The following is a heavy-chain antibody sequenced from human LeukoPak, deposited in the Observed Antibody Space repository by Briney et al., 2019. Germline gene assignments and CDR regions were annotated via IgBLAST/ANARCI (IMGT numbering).Heavy chain of an antibody. D-gene: IGHD3-10*01. V-gene: IGHV3-21*01. Sequence: PGGSLRLSCAASGFTFSSYSMNWVRQAPGKGLEWVASISSSGSYIYYADSVKGRFTISRDNAKNSLYLQMNSLRAEDTAVYYCARAAMVRGVTDYWGQGTLVTVSS. CDR3: ARAAMVRGVTDY. J-gene: IGHJ4*02. CDR2: ISSSGSYI. CDR1: GFTFSSYS.